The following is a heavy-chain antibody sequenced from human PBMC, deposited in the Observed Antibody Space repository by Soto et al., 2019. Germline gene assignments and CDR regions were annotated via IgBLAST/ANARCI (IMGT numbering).Heavy chain of an antibody. V-gene: IGHV1-69*13. J-gene: IGHJ6*02. Sequence: GASVKVSCKASGYTFASYAISWVRQAPGQGLEWMGGIIPIFGTANYAQKFQGRVTITADESTSTAYMELSSLRSEDTAVYYCAGDFWSGYRGYYYYGMDVWGQGTTVTVSS. CDR3: AGDFWSGYRGYYYYGMDV. D-gene: IGHD3-3*01. CDR2: IIPIFGTA. CDR1: GYTFASYA.